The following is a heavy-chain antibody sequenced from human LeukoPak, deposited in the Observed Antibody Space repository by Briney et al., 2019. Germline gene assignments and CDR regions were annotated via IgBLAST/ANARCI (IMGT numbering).Heavy chain of an antibody. CDR3: ARGFYTYDQ. V-gene: IGHV3-48*04. Sequence: QSGGSLRLSCAASGFTFTIYSMNWVRQAPGKGLEWVSSISSSDNTIYYTDSVKGRFAISRDNAKNSLYLQMKSLRAEDTAVYYCARGFYTYDQWGQGTLVTVSS. J-gene: IGHJ5*02. D-gene: IGHD5-24*01. CDR2: ISSSDNTI. CDR1: GFTFTIYS.